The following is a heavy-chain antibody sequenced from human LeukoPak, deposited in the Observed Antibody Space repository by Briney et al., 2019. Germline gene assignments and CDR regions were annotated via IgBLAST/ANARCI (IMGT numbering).Heavy chain of an antibody. CDR3: ARDKDSICRNGLCFTGYSEY. CDR2: IKQDGSEK. CDR1: GFTFTTYW. Sequence: GGSLTLSCTTSGFTFTTYWMSWVRQAPGKGLEWVANIKQDGSEKHYVDSVRGRFTISRDNAKNSVYLQIDSLRAEDTAVFYCARDKDSICRNGLCFTGYSEYWGRGTPVTVSS. V-gene: IGHV3-7*01. D-gene: IGHD2-8*01. J-gene: IGHJ4*02.